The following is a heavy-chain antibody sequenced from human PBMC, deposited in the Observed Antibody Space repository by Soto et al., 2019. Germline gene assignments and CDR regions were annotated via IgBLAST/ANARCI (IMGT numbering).Heavy chain of an antibody. Sequence: PGESLRLSCAAPGFTLGAHWMSWVRQAPEKGLEWVANINQDSRRTYYTDSVTGRFTISRDNAKNSVYLQMNNMRTEDTAVYYCATHHLAFQMSGQGTMVTVSS. CDR1: GFTLGAHW. CDR3: ATHHLAFQM. CDR2: INQDSRRT. J-gene: IGHJ3*02. V-gene: IGHV3-7*03.